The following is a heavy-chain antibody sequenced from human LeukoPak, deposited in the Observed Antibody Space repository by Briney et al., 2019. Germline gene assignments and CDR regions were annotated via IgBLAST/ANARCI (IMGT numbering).Heavy chain of an antibody. CDR3: AKAVGLIVGDEGYFDY. J-gene: IGHJ4*02. D-gene: IGHD1-26*01. CDR1: GFTFSSYG. CDR2: ISYDGSNK. V-gene: IGHV3-30*18. Sequence: PGGSLRLSCAASGFTFSSYGMHWVRQAPGKGLEWVAVISYDGSNKYYADSVKGRFTISRDNSKNTLYLQMNSLRAEDTAVYYCAKAVGLIVGDEGYFDYWGQGTLVTVSS.